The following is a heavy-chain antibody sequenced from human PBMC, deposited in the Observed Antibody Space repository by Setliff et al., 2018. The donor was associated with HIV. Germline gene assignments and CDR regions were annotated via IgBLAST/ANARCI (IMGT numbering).Heavy chain of an antibody. D-gene: IGHD3-16*01. CDR2: IIPIFTTT. CDR3: ATLNEYAYQTGGWFDP. V-gene: IGHV1-69*13. Sequence: SVKVSCKASRGGFSNHAITWVRQAPGQGLEWMGVIIPIFTTTDYAQKFRGRLTINADESTDTAYMELRSLRSADTAIYYCATLNEYAYQTGGWFDPWGQGTPVTVSS. J-gene: IGHJ5*02. CDR1: RGGFSNHA.